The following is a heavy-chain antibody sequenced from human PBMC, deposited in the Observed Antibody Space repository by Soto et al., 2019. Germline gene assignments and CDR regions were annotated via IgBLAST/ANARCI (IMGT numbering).Heavy chain of an antibody. Sequence: GESLRLSCAASGFTFSSYAMHWVRQAPGKGLEWVAVISYDGSNKYYADSVKGRFTISRDNSKNTLYLQINSLRAEDTSVYYCSSVPGVWAGGGMHVLGQGTTVTVSS. CDR2: ISYDGSNK. J-gene: IGHJ6*02. CDR3: SSVPGVWAGGGMHV. CDR1: GFTFSSYA. V-gene: IGHV3-30-3*01. D-gene: IGHD2-8*01.